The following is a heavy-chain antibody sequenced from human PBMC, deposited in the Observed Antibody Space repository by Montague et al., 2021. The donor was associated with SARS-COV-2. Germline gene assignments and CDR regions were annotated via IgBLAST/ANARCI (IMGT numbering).Heavy chain of an antibody. D-gene: IGHD3-10*01. CDR2: IYYSGSA. V-gene: IGHV4-39*01. J-gene: IGHJ3*02. Sequence: SETLSLTCSVSGDSINNSRYYWGWIRQPPGKGLEWIGTIYYSGSAYYNPSLKSRVTISVDTSTDQFSLRLNSVTATDTAVYYCARLESTRGVIIRGAFHIWGQGTKVTVSS. CDR3: ARLESTRGVIIRGAFHI. CDR1: GDSINNSRYY.